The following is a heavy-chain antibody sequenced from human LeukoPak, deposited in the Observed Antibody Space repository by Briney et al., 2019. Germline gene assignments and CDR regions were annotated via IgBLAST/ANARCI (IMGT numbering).Heavy chain of an antibody. CDR3: ARDRLHYDSLTGYPAD. CDR2: IYSGGST. V-gene: IGHV3-66*01. J-gene: IGHJ4*02. Sequence: GGSLRLSCAASGFTFSTYAMSWVRQAPGKGLEWVSVIYSGGSTHYADSVKGRFTISRDNSKNTLYLQMNSLRAEDTAVYYCARDRLHYDSLTGYPADWGQGTLVTVSS. D-gene: IGHD3-9*01. CDR1: GFTFSTYA.